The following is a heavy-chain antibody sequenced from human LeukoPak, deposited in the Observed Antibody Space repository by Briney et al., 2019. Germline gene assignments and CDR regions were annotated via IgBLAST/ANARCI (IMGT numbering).Heavy chain of an antibody. D-gene: IGHD3-10*01. CDR1: GGSLSSYY. CDR3: ARDGYGSGGYYYYYMDV. V-gene: IGHV4-59*01. J-gene: IGHJ6*03. CDR2: IYYSGST. Sequence: PSETLSLTCTVSGGSLSSYYWSWIRQPPGKGLEWIGYIYYSGSTNYNPSLKSRVTISVDTSKNQFSLKLSSVTAADTAVYYCARDGYGSGGYYYYYMDVWGKGTTVTVSS.